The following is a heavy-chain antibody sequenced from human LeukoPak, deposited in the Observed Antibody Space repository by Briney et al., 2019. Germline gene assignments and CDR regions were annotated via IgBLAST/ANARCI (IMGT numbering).Heavy chain of an antibody. Sequence: PSETLSLTCTVSGGSISNYFWAWIRQPPGKGLEWIGYIHNSGTTKYNLTLESRVAISLDTSRNQFSLKLSSVTAADTAIYYCARDSRGGGPDFDYWGLGTLVTVSS. V-gene: IGHV4-59*01. CDR1: GGSISNYF. CDR2: IHNSGTT. J-gene: IGHJ4*02. CDR3: ARDSRGGGPDFDY. D-gene: IGHD3-16*01.